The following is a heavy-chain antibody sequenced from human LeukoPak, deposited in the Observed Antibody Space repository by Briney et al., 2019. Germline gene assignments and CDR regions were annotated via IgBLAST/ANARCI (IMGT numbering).Heavy chain of an antibody. J-gene: IGHJ4*02. CDR1: GFTFSSYE. Sequence: GGSLRLSCAASGFTFSSYEMNWVRQAPGKGLEWVAYISSSGSTIYYADSVKGRFTISRDNAKNPLYLQMSSLTAEDTAVYYCARDKWYSSSWFPCDYWGQGTLVTVSS. V-gene: IGHV3-48*03. CDR2: ISSSGSTI. D-gene: IGHD6-13*01. CDR3: ARDKWYSSSWFPCDY.